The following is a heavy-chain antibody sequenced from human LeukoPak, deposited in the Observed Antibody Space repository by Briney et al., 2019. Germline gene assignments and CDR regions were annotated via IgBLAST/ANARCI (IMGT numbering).Heavy chain of an antibody. CDR1: GFTFSTYN. D-gene: IGHD6-13*01. CDR3: ARSKQLDY. V-gene: IGHV3-48*02. Sequence: GGSLRLSCAASGFTFSTYNMNWVRQAPGKGLEWVSYISPGSSTIYYADSVKGRFTISRDNAKNSLYLQMNSLRDEDAAVYYCARSKQLDYWGQGTLVTVSS. J-gene: IGHJ4*02. CDR2: ISPGSSTI.